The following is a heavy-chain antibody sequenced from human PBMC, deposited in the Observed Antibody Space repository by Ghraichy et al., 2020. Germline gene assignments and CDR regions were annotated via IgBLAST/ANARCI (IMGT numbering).Heavy chain of an antibody. CDR2: VYYSGST. Sequence: SETLSLTCTVSGGSISRYYWIWIGQPPGKGLEWIGYVYYSGSTNYNPSVKSRVTISLDTSKKQFSLKLSSVTAADTAVYYCASLTGTGTGHFDYWGQGTLVTVSS. CDR3: ASLTGTGTGHFDY. J-gene: IGHJ4*02. CDR1: GGSISRYY. D-gene: IGHD6-13*01. V-gene: IGHV4-59*01.